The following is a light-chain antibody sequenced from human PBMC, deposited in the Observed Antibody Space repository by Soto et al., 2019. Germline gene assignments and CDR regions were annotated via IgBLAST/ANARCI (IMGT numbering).Light chain of an antibody. CDR3: QQSYSLPYT. CDR1: QSVGSL. J-gene: IGKJ2*01. Sequence: DIQMTQSPSSLSASVGDRVTITCRASQSVGSLLNWFQQRPGIAPKLLIYAASTLQSGAPSRFRGSGAGTDFTLIISSLQPEDFATYYCQQSYSLPYTFGQGTKLEI. V-gene: IGKV1-39*01. CDR2: AAS.